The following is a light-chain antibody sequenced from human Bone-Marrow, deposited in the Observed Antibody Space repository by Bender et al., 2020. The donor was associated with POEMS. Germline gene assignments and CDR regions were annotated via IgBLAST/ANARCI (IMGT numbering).Light chain of an antibody. CDR2: TNN. CDR1: GSNIGGYP. J-gene: IGLJ2*01. CDR3: VSYTTRKTLL. Sequence: QSVLTQPPSVSGTPGQRVTISCSGSGSNIGGYPVNWYQQLPGTAPRLLIYTNNERPSGVPDRFSGSKSGTSASLTISGLRPEDEADYYCVSYTTRKTLLFGGGTKLTVL. V-gene: IGLV1-44*01.